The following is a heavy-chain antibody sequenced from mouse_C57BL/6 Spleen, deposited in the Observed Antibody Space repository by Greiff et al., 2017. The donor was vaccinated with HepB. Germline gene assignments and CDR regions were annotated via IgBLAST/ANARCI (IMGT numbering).Heavy chain of an antibody. CDR1: GFTFSDYG. Sequence: EVRLVESGGGLVKPGGSLKLSCAASGFTFSDYGMHWVRQAPEKGLEWVAYISSGSSTIYYADTVKGRFTISRDTAKNTLFLQMTSLRSEDTAMYYCARPVLRYHYFDYWGQGTTLTVSS. CDR3: ARPVLRYHYFDY. V-gene: IGHV5-17*01. D-gene: IGHD1-1*01. J-gene: IGHJ2*01. CDR2: ISSGSSTI.